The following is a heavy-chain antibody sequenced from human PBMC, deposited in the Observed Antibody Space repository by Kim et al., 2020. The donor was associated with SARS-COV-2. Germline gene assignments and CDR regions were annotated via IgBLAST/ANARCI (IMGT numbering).Heavy chain of an antibody. Sequence: ASVKVSCKASGYTFTSYYMHWVRQAPGQGLEWMGIINPSGGSTSYAQKFQGRVTMTRDTSTSTVYMELSSLRSEDTAVYYCARGVERVGPRYYYDSSGYYPPLRYWGQGTLVTVSS. V-gene: IGHV1-46*01. J-gene: IGHJ4*02. CDR2: INPSGGST. D-gene: IGHD3-22*01. CDR3: ARGVERVGPRYYYDSSGYYPPLRY. CDR1: GYTFTSYY.